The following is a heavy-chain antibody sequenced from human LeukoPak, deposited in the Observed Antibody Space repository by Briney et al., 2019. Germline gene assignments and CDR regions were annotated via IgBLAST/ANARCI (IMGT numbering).Heavy chain of an antibody. CDR1: GFTFSSYW. CDR2: VKQDGSEK. Sequence: GGSLRLSCSASGFTFSSYWVTWVRQAPGKGLEWVANVKQDGSEKNYVDSVKGRFTISRANAKNSLYLQMNSLRVDDTAVYYCARGHRAWSYWGQGTLVTVSS. J-gene: IGHJ4*02. V-gene: IGHV3-7*01. D-gene: IGHD3-3*01. CDR3: ARGHRAWSY.